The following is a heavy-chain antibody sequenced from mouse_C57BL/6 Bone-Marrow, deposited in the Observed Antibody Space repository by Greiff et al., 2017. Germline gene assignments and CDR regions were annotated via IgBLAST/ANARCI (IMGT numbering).Heavy chain of an antibody. J-gene: IGHJ1*03. D-gene: IGHD1-1*01. V-gene: IGHV1-85*01. CDR2: IYPRDGST. Sequence: VQLQQSGPELVKPGASVKLSCKASGYTFTSSDINWVKQRPGQGLEWIGWIYPRDGSTKYNEKFKGKATLTVDTSSSTAYMELHSLTSEDSAVYFGARDYGSSYWYFDVWGTGTTVTVSS. CDR1: GYTFTSSD. CDR3: ARDYGSSYWYFDV.